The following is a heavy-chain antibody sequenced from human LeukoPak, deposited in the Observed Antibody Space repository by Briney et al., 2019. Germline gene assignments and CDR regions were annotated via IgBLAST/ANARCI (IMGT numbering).Heavy chain of an antibody. CDR3: ARDREDYGDFGY. J-gene: IGHJ4*02. CDR1: GFTFSNYG. CDR2: ITCCRPDI. V-gene: IGHV3-21*01. Sequence: GGSLRLSCAASGFTFSNYGMHWVRQAPGKGLEWVSSITCCRPDITYGDSVTGRFTISRDNAKNSLYLQMNSLRAEDTAVYYCARDREDYGDFGYWGQGTLVTVSS. D-gene: IGHD4-17*01.